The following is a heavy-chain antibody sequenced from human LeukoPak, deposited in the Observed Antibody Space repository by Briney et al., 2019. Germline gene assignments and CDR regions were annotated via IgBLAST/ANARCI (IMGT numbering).Heavy chain of an antibody. Sequence: SETLSLTCTVSGGSISSGSYYWSWIRQPAGKGLEWIGRIYTSGSTNYNPSLKSPVTISVDTSKNQFSLKLSSVTAADTAVYYCARAPRPWNDFDYWGQGTLVTVSS. J-gene: IGHJ4*02. CDR2: IYTSGST. D-gene: IGHD1-1*01. V-gene: IGHV4-61*02. CDR1: GGSISSGSYY. CDR3: ARAPRPWNDFDY.